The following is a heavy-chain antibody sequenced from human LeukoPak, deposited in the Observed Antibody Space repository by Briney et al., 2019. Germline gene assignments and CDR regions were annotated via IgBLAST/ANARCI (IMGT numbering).Heavy chain of an antibody. CDR3: ARNIANYYGMDV. V-gene: IGHV4-61*01. Sequence: SETLSLTCTVSGGSVSGGSFYWNWIRQPPGKGLEWIGYIYYSGSTKYNPSLKCRVTISVDTSKTQFSLKLSSVTAADTAVYYCARNIANYYGMDVWGQGTTVTVSS. D-gene: IGHD2/OR15-2a*01. CDR2: IYYSGST. J-gene: IGHJ6*02. CDR1: GGSVSGGSFY.